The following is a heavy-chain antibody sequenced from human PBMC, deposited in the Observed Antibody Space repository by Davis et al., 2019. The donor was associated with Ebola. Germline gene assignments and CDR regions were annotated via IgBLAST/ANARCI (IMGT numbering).Heavy chain of an antibody. D-gene: IGHD6-19*01. CDR1: GFTFSSYG. CDR2: IRYDGSNK. V-gene: IGHV3-30*02. J-gene: IGHJ6*02. Sequence: PGGSLRLSCAASGFTFSSYGMHWVRQAPGKGPEWVAFIRYDGSNKYYADSVKGRFTISRDNSKNTLYLQMGSLRAEDMAVYYCARGPDSSGWFSDAFHYYYYGMDVWGQGTTVTVSS. CDR3: ARGPDSSGWFSDAFHYYYYGMDV.